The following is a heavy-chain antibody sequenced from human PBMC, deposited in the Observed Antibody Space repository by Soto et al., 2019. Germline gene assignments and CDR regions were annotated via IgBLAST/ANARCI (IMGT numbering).Heavy chain of an antibody. D-gene: IGHD2-15*01. CDR3: TTGSALLLGYCSGGSCYSSFNYYYGMDV. CDR2: IKSKTDGGTT. V-gene: IGHV3-15*07. Sequence: EVQLVESGGGLVKPGGSLRISCAASGFTFSNAWMNWVRQAPGKGLEWVGRIKSKTDGGTTDYAAPVKGRFTISRDDSKNTLYLQMNSLKTEDTAVYYCTTGSALLLGYCSGGSCYSSFNYYYGMDVWGQGTTVTVSS. J-gene: IGHJ6*02. CDR1: GFTFSNAW.